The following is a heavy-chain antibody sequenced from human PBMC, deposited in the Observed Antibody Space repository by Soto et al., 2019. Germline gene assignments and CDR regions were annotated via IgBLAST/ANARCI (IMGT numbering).Heavy chain of an antibody. V-gene: IGHV4-34*01. CDR2: VNDSGNS. Sequence: QVQLHQWGAGQLRASETLSLTCGVSGGSFSGYYWSWIRQPPGKGLEWIGEVNDSGNSNYNPSLKRRVVISVDTPKNEFSLKMNTGTAADTGVYYCARVRRWLPEEMVDLWGQGALVTVSS. J-gene: IGHJ5*02. CDR1: GGSFSGYY. CDR3: ARVRRWLPEEMVDL. D-gene: IGHD5-12*01.